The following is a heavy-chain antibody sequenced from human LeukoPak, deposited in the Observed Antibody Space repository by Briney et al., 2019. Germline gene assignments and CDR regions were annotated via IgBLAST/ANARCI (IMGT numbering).Heavy chain of an antibody. CDR2: ISSSSSYI. Sequence: GGSLRLSCGASGFTFSSYSMNWVRQAPGKGLEWVSSISSSSSYIYYADSVKGRFTISRDNAKNSLYLQMNSLRAEDTAVYYCAREPRETLGGRDYYDSSGYPDYWGQGTLVTVSS. V-gene: IGHV3-21*01. CDR3: AREPRETLGGRDYYDSSGYPDY. CDR1: GFTFSSYS. D-gene: IGHD3-22*01. J-gene: IGHJ4*02.